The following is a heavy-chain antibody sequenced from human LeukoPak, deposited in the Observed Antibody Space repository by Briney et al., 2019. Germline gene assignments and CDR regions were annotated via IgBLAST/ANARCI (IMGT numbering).Heavy chain of an antibody. D-gene: IGHD6-19*01. V-gene: IGHV3-23*01. CDR2: VSRGGGGDP. Sequence: PGGSLRLSCAVYGCTLTNYDISWVRQAPGKGLEWVSLVSRGGGGDPNHADSGKGRLSVTRDISTNTVYLQMNSLRTEETAIYFCAKDAEGRPIGGIAWYFESWGQGTLVTVSS. CDR1: GCTLTNYD. J-gene: IGHJ4*02. CDR3: AKDAEGRPIGGIAWYFES.